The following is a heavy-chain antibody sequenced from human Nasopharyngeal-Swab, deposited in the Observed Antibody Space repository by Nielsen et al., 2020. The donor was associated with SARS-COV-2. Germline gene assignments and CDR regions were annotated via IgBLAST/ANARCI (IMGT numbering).Heavy chain of an antibody. D-gene: IGHD6-13*01. CDR1: GFTFDDYA. V-gene: IGHV3-9*01. J-gene: IGHJ5*02. Sequence: SLKISCAASGFTFDDYAMHWVRQAPGKGPEWVSGISWSSGTIGYADSVKGRFTISRDNAKNSLFLQMNSLRTEDTALYYCARDAARSWYNWFDPWGQGTLVTVSS. CDR3: ARDAARSWYNWFDP. CDR2: ISWSSGTI.